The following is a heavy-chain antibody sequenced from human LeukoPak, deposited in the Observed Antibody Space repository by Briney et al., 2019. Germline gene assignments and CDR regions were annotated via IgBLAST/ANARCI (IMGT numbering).Heavy chain of an antibody. D-gene: IGHD5-24*01. CDR2: IFHSGAT. V-gene: IGHV4-59*08. J-gene: IGHJ5*02. CDR1: GGYIGTYY. CDR3: ARGTGNYNYFDP. Sequence: SETLSLTRSVSGGYIGTYYWTWIRQPPGKGLEWIGYIFHSGATKYDTSLEGRVTISLDMSKNQFSLRLNSVTATDTAVYYCARGTGNYNYFDPWGQGTLVIVSS.